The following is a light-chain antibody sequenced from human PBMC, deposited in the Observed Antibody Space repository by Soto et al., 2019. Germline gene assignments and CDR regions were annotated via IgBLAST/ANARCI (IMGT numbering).Light chain of an antibody. CDR3: QHYGNSPLT. CDR2: GAS. V-gene: IGKV3-20*01. Sequence: EIVLTQSPGTLSLSLGESATLSCRASQSVNSGYVGWYQQKPGQAPRLLIYGASRRATGIPDRFSGTGSGTDFTLTISRLEPDDFAVYYCQHYGNSPLTFGQGTKLEIK. J-gene: IGKJ2*01. CDR1: QSVNSGY.